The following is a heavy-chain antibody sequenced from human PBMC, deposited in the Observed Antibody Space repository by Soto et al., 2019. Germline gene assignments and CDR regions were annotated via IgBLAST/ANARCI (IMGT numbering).Heavy chain of an antibody. Sequence: QVQLVQSGAEVKKPGSSVKVSCKASGGTFTSYTISWVRQAPGQGLEWMGRIIPILGIANYAQKFQGRVTSSADKAKRTASMELSSLRSVDTAVYYCAKSELGSGDLVVYWFDAWGQGTLVTVSS. V-gene: IGHV1-69*02. D-gene: IGHD3-10*01. CDR1: GGTFTSYT. CDR3: AKSELGSGDLVVYWFDA. CDR2: IIPILGIA. J-gene: IGHJ5*02.